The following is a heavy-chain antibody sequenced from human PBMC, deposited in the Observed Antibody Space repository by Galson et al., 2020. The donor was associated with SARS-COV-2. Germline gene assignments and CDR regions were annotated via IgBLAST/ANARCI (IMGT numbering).Heavy chain of an antibody. CDR1: SGSISDYY. J-gene: IGHJ4*02. CDR3: ARDLDYNYVQRRFDY. V-gene: IGHV4-4*07. CDR2: IPTRGDT. D-gene: IGHD4-4*01. Sequence: ETSETLSLTCPVSSGSISDYYWSWIRQHAGKGLEWIGRIPTRGDTNYNPSLTSRVTMSVDTSKNHFSLKLSSVTAADTAVYYRARDLDYNYVQRRFDYWCQGTLVTVSA.